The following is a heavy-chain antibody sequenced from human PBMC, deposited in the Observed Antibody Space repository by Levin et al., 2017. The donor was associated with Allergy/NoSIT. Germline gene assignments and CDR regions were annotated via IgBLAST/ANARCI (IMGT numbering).Heavy chain of an antibody. J-gene: IGHJ6*02. V-gene: IGHV3-30*18. CDR1: GFTFSSYG. CDR2: ISYDGSNK. Sequence: GESLKISCAASGFTFSSYGMHWVRQAPGKGLEWVAVISYDGSNKYYADSVKGRFTISRDNSKNTLYLQMNSLRAEDTAVYYCAKEGLEGLGVYYYYGMDVWGQGTTVTVSS. D-gene: IGHD1-1*01. CDR3: AKEGLEGLGVYYYYGMDV.